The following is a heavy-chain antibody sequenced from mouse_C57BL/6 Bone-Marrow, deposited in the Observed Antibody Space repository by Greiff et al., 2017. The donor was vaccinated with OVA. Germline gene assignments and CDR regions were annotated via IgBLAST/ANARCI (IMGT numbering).Heavy chain of an antibody. Sequence: QVQLQQPGAELVKPGASVKMSCKASGYTFTSYWITWVKQRPGQGLEWIGDIYPGSGSTNYNEKFKSKATLTVDTSSSTPYMQLSRLTAEDSAVDDCARGSRMYYYGSGPWGKGTTRTVSS. J-gene: IGHJ1*03. D-gene: IGHD1-1*01. CDR2: IYPGSGST. CDR3: ARGSRMYYYGSGP. CDR1: GYTFTSYW. V-gene: IGHV1-55*01.